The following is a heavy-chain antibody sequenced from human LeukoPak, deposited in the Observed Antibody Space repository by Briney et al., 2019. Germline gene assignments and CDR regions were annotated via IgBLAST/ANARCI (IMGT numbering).Heavy chain of an antibody. D-gene: IGHD1-7*01. CDR1: GYSISSGYY. Sequence: SETLSLTCTVSGYSISSGYYWGWIRQPPGKGLEWIGSIYHSGSTYYNPSLKSRVTISVDTSKNQFSLKLSSVTAADTAVYYCARWITGTTRGFDYWGQGTLVTVSS. J-gene: IGHJ4*02. V-gene: IGHV4-38-2*02. CDR2: IYHSGST. CDR3: ARWITGTTRGFDY.